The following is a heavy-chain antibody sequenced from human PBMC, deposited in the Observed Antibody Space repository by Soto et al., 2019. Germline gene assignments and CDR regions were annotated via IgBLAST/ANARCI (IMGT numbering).Heavy chain of an antibody. Sequence: PGGSLRLSCAASGFNFSSYWMSWVRQAPGKGLEWVANIKQDGSEKYYVDSVKGRLTISRDNAKNSLYLQMNSLIAEDTAVYYFASLVRGVIISPAGFDPSGQGTLVTVSS. J-gene: IGHJ5*02. CDR3: ASLVRGVIISPAGFDP. V-gene: IGHV3-7*01. CDR2: IKQDGSEK. CDR1: GFNFSSYW. D-gene: IGHD3-10*01.